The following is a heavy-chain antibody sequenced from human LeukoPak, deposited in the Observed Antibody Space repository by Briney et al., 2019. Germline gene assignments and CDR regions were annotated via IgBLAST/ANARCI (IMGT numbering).Heavy chain of an antibody. J-gene: IGHJ5*02. D-gene: IGHD6-6*01. CDR1: GGSLSGFY. CDR3: AREGTPQLGRSNWFDP. CDR2: INHSGST. V-gene: IGHV4-34*01. Sequence: SETLTLTCAVYGGSLSGFYWSWIRQPPGKGLEWIGEINHSGSTNYNPSLKSRVTISVDTSKNQFSLKLSSVTAADTAVYYCAREGTPQLGRSNWFDPWGQGTLVTVSS.